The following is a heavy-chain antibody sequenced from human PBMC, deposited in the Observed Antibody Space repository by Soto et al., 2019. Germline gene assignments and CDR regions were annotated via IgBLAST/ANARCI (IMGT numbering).Heavy chain of an antibody. J-gene: IGHJ3*02. CDR3: AREAKGIAARPYAFDI. Sequence: QVQLQESGPGLVKPSQTLSLTCTVSGGSISSGGYYWSWIRQHPGKGLEWIGYIYYSGSTYYNPSLKSRVTISVDTSQNQFSLKLSSVTAADTAVYYCAREAKGIAARPYAFDIWGQGTMVTVSS. CDR1: GGSISSGGYY. CDR2: IYYSGST. D-gene: IGHD6-6*01. V-gene: IGHV4-31*03.